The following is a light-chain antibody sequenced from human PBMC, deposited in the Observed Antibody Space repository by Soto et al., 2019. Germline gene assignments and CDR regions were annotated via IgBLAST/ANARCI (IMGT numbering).Light chain of an antibody. Sequence: EIVLTQSPGILSLSPGERATLSCRASQKISNKYLAWYQQKPGQAPRLLIFGASTKATGIPDRFVGRGSGTDFTLNISRLEPEDFAVYYCQQYELAVNFDTRTKVEIK. V-gene: IGKV3-20*01. J-gene: IGKJ3*01. CDR3: QQYELAVN. CDR2: GAS. CDR1: QKISNKY.